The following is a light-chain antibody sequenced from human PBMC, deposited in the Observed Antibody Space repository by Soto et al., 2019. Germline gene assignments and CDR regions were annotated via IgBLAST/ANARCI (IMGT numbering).Light chain of an antibody. V-gene: IGKV3-15*01. Sequence: EIVMTQSPGTLSVSPGARATLSCRASQSVSSNLAWYQQKPGRAPRLLIYGASTRATGVPGRFGGSASGTEFTLTISSLQSEDFAVYYCQQYKNWPLFGQGTRLEI. CDR2: GAS. CDR1: QSVSSN. CDR3: QQYKNWPL. J-gene: IGKJ5*01.